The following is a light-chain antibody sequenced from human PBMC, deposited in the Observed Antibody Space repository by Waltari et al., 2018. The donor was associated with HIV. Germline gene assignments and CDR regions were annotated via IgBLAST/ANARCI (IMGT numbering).Light chain of an antibody. V-gene: IGKV1-39*01. Sequence: QMTQSPSSLSAFVGGRVTITCRASLSISSYLNWYQVKPGKAPRLLIYSTSSLQSGVPSRFSGSGSGTDFTLTITSLQPEDVATYYCQQSYDTPRTFGQGTKVEIK. J-gene: IGKJ1*01. CDR3: QQSYDTPRT. CDR1: LSISSY. CDR2: STS.